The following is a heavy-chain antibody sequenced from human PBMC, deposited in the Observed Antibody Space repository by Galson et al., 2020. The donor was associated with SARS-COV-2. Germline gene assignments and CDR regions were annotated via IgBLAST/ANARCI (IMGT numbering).Heavy chain of an antibody. CDR2: IYYTGST. Sequence: SETLSLTCTVSGGSIRSSSYYWEWIRQPPGKGLEWIGSIYYTGSTYYNPSLKSRVTISIDTSKNQFSLRLSSVTAADTAVYYCARENEEMATITPSYDYWGQGTLVTDSS. CDR1: GGSIRSSSYY. CDR3: ARENEEMATITPSYDY. V-gene: IGHV4-39*07. J-gene: IGHJ4*02. D-gene: IGHD5-12*01.